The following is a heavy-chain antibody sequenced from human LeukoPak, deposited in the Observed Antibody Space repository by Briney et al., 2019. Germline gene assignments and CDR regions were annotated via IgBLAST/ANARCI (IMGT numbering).Heavy chain of an antibody. CDR3: ARHMGRGGYSYAFDI. CDR1: GGSISSNSYY. Sequence: SETLSLTCTVSGGSISSNSYYWGWIRQPPGKGLEWIGSIYYSGSTYYNPSLRSRVTISVDTSKNQFSLKLSSVTAADTAVYYCARHMGRGGYSYAFDIWGQGTMVTVSS. V-gene: IGHV4-39*07. J-gene: IGHJ3*02. D-gene: IGHD5-18*01. CDR2: IYYSGST.